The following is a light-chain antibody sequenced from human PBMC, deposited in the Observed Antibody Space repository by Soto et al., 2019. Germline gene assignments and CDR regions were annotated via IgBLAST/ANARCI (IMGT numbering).Light chain of an antibody. CDR1: QSISYW. J-gene: IGKJ1*01. V-gene: IGKV1-5*01. CDR3: QQYNSYSKT. Sequence: DIRMSQSPATLSASVGDRVTITCRASQSISYWLAWYQQKPGNAPKLLIYAASSLESGVPSRFSGSGSGTEFTLTISSLQPDDSASYYCQQYNSYSKTFGQGTKVAIK. CDR2: AAS.